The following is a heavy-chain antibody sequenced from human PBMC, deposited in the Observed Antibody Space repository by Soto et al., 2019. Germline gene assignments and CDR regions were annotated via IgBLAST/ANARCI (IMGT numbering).Heavy chain of an antibody. Sequence: QVQLVESGGGVVQPGRSLRLSCAASGFTFSTYGIHWVRQAPGKGLEWVAVIWYDGTNKYYGDSVKGRFTISRDNSKNTLYLQMDSLRAEDTAVYYCAKDGGMRYGSGRYGMDVWGQGTTVTVSS. CDR1: GFTFSTYG. J-gene: IGHJ6*02. CDR2: IWYDGTNK. CDR3: AKDGGMRYGSGRYGMDV. D-gene: IGHD3-10*01. V-gene: IGHV3-33*06.